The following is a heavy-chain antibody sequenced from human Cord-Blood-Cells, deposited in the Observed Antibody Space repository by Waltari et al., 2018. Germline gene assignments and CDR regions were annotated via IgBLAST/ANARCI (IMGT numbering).Heavy chain of an antibody. CDR1: GFTFSSYG. CDR2: IRYDGSNK. D-gene: IGHD6-13*01. J-gene: IGHJ4*02. V-gene: IGHV3-30*02. Sequence: QVQLVESGGGVVQPGGSLRLSCAASGFTFSSYGMHWVRQAPGKGLEWVAFIRYDGSNKYYADSVKGRFTISRDNSKNTLYLQMNSRRAEDTAVYYCAKDRTGYSSSWTLIDYWGQGTLVTVSS. CDR3: AKDRTGYSSSWTLIDY.